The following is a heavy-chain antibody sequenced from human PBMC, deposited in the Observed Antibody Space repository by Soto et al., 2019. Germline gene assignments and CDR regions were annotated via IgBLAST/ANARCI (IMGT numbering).Heavy chain of an antibody. CDR3: ARDQRFGEYYDSWSGYAAYYYYGMDV. Sequence: PSETLSLTCTVCGGSISSYYWSWIRQPAGKGLEWIGRIYTSGSTNYNPSLKSRVTMSVDTSKNQFSLKLSSVTAADTAVYYCARDQRFGEYYDSWSGYAAYYYYGMDVWGQGTTVTVSS. CDR1: GGSISSYY. J-gene: IGHJ6*02. CDR2: IYTSGST. D-gene: IGHD3-3*01. V-gene: IGHV4-4*07.